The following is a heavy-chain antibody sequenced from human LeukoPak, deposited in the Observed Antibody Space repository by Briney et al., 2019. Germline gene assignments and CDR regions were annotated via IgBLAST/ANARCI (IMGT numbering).Heavy chain of an antibody. CDR2: VTNTGGTT. D-gene: IGHD6-13*01. Sequence: GGSLRLSCAASGFTFSSYAMSWVCQAPGKGPGWVAAVTNTGGTTYYADSMKGRFTISRDNSKNTLYLQMNSLTAEDTAVYYCAKQGIAAAATSIDYWGQGTLVTVSS. CDR1: GFTFSSYA. V-gene: IGHV3-23*01. CDR3: AKQGIAAAATSIDY. J-gene: IGHJ4*02.